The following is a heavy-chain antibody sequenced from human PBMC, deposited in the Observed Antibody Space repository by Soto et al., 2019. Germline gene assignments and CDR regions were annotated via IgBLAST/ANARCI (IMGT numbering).Heavy chain of an antibody. Sequence: SETLSLTGTVSCGSILSYYWTWIRQPPGKGLEWLGYIFYSGSTFYNPSLKSRVTISIHTSKSQFSLQLTSVTAADTAVYYCARGAADTAMVGSWGQGTLVTVSS. V-gene: IGHV4-59*01. D-gene: IGHD5-18*01. J-gene: IGHJ4*02. CDR1: CGSILSYY. CDR2: IFYSGST. CDR3: ARGAADTAMVGS.